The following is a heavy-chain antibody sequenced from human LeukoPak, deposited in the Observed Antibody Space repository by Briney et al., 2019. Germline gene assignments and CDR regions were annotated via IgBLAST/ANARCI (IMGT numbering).Heavy chain of an antibody. D-gene: IGHD3-22*01. Sequence: GGSLRLSCAVSGFTFSSYAMHWVRQAPGKGLEWVAVISYDGSNKYYADSVKGRFTISRDNSKNTLYLQMNSLRAEDTAVYYCARGRYYYDSSGYQPPFFDYWGQGTLVTVSS. CDR3: ARGRYYYDSSGYQPPFFDY. J-gene: IGHJ4*02. CDR2: ISYDGSNK. CDR1: GFTFSSYA. V-gene: IGHV3-30-3*01.